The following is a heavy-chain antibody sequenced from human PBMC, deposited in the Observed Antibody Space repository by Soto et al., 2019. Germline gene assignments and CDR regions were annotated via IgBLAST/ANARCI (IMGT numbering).Heavy chain of an antibody. J-gene: IGHJ5*02. Sequence: QVQLQQWGAGLLKPSETLSLTCAVYGGSFSGYYWSWIRQPPGKGLEWIGEINHSGSTNYNPSPRCRVTISVDTSKNQFSLKLSSVTAADTAVYYCARVVRGVVVVAAFPWFDPWGQGTLVTVSS. V-gene: IGHV4-34*01. CDR3: ARVVRGVVVVAAFPWFDP. CDR2: INHSGST. CDR1: GGSFSGYY. D-gene: IGHD2-15*01.